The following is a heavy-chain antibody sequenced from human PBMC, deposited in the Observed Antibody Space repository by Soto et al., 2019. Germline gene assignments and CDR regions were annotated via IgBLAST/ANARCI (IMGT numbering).Heavy chain of an antibody. D-gene: IGHD6-19*01. V-gene: IGHV3-9*01. CDR2: ISWNSGSI. CDR3: AKDRGPYSSGWYGLWLDP. CDR1: GFTFDDYA. Sequence: SLRLSCAASGFTFDDYAMHWVRQAPGKGLEWVSGISWNSGSIGYADSVKGRFTISRDNAKNSLYLQMNSLRAEDTALYYCAKDRGPYSSGWYGLWLDPWGQGTLVTV. J-gene: IGHJ5*02.